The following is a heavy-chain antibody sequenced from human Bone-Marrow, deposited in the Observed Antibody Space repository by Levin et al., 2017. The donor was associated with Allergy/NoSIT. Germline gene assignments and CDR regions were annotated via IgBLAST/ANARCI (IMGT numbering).Heavy chain of an antibody. V-gene: IGHV3-23*01. D-gene: IGHD3-3*01. Sequence: LSLTCAASGFTFSSHAMSWVRQAPGKGLEWVSTISGSADSTNYADSVKGRFTISRDNSKNTFYLQMNNLRAEDTAIYYCAKELGITIFGMGPTLWSGFDSWGQGTLVTVS. CDR3: AKELGITIFGMGPTLWSGFDS. CDR1: GFTFSSHA. CDR2: ISGSADST. J-gene: IGHJ4*02.